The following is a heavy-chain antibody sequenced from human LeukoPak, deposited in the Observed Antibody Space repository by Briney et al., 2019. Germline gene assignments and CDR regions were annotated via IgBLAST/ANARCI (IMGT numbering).Heavy chain of an antibody. CDR2: IYYTGST. V-gene: IGHV4-39*01. CDR1: GDSLRSSNCY. J-gene: IGHJ4*02. Sequence: SETLSLTCTVPGDSLRSSNCYWAWTRQPPGKGLEWLGFIYYTGSTYYNPSLKTRSTISVDTSNNQFSLKLRSVTAADRAVYCCASRYYYDPSGDFLYWGQGTLVTVSS. CDR3: ASRYYYDPSGDFLY. D-gene: IGHD3-22*01.